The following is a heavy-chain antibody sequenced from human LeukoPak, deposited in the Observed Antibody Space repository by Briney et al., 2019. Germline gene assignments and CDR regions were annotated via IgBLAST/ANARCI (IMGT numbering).Heavy chain of an antibody. V-gene: IGHV4-61*02. D-gene: IGHD3-16*01. CDR3: AREFGPRKVALGY. CDR1: GGSISSGSYY. CDR2: IYTSGST. J-gene: IGHJ4*02. Sequence: KALETLSLTCTVSGGSISSGSYYWSWIRQPAGKGLEWIGRIYTSGSTNYNPSLKSRVTISVDTSKNQFSLKLSSVTAADTAVYYCAREFGPRKVALGYWGQGTLVTVSS.